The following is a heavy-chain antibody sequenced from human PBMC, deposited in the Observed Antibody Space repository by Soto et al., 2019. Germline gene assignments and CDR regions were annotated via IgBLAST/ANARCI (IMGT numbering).Heavy chain of an antibody. CDR3: ARVQGESYDFWSGYPQPYYYYYMDV. CDR2: ISAYNGNT. Sequence: ASVKVSCKASGYTFTSYGISWVRQAPGQGLERMGWISAYNGNTNYAQKLQGRVTMTTDTSTSTAYMELRSLRSDDTAVYYCARVQGESYDFWSGYPQPYYYYYMDVWGKGTTVTVSS. V-gene: IGHV1-18*01. J-gene: IGHJ6*03. D-gene: IGHD3-3*01. CDR1: GYTFTSYG.